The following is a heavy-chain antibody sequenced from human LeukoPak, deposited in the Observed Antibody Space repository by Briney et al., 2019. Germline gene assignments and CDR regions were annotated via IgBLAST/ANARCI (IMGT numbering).Heavy chain of an antibody. CDR3: ARGGVGAILRAFDY. CDR2: INHSGST. J-gene: IGHJ4*02. CDR1: GGSFSGYY. D-gene: IGHD1-26*01. V-gene: IGHV4-34*01. Sequence: SETLSLTCAVYGGSFSGYYWSWIRQPPGKGLEWIGEINHSGSTNYNPSLKSRVTISVDTSENQFSLKLSSVTAADTAVYYCARGGVGAILRAFDYWGQGTLVTVSS.